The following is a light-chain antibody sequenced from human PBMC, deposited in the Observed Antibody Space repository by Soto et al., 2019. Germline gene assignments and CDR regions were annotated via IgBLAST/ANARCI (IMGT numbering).Light chain of an antibody. V-gene: IGKV3-11*01. CDR1: QGVNNF. Sequence: EIVLTQSPATLSLSPGERATLSCRASQGVNNFLAWYQQRPGQAPRLLMYEASNRATGVPARFSGSGSGTDFTLTISSLEPEDFAIYYCQQRRNWPPTFGQGTKVEIK. J-gene: IGKJ1*01. CDR2: EAS. CDR3: QQRRNWPPT.